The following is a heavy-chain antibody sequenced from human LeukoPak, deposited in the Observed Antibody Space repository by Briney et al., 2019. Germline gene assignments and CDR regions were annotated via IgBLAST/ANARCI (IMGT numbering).Heavy chain of an antibody. CDR3: AKGPGLGAGKRYLDL. CDR1: GFMFNDYA. V-gene: IGHV3-9*01. J-gene: IGHJ2*01. Sequence: GGSLRLSCAPSGFMFNDYALHWVRQAPGKGLEWVSSISWNSGNMYYVDSVKGRFTISRDNAKNSLSLQMNSLKPEDTALYYSAKGPGLGAGKRYLDLWGRGTLVIVSS. CDR2: ISWNSGNM. D-gene: IGHD6-13*01.